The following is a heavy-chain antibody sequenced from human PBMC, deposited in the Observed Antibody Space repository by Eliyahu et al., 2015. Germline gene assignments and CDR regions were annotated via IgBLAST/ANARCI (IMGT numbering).Heavy chain of an antibody. Sequence: QLQLQESGPGLVKPSETLSLTCTVSGGSISSXSYYWGWIRQPPGKGLEWIGSIYYSGSTYYNPSLKSRVTISVDTSKNQFSLKLSSVTAADTAVYYCARKLGYCSGGSCYRYYYFDYWGQGTLVTVSS. CDR1: GGSISSXSYY. CDR2: IYYSGST. D-gene: IGHD2-15*01. J-gene: IGHJ4*02. V-gene: IGHV4-39*01. CDR3: ARKLGYCSGGSCYRYYYFDY.